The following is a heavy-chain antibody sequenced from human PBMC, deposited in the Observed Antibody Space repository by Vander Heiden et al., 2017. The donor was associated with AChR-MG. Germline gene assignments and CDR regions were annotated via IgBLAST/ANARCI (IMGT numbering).Heavy chain of an antibody. D-gene: IGHD3-22*01. V-gene: IGHV1-18*01. CDR2: ISAYNGNT. CDR3: ARGNYYYDSSATDAFDI. J-gene: IGHJ3*02. CDR1: GYTFTSYG. Sequence: QVQLVQSGAEGKKPGASVKVSCTASGYTFTSYGISWVRQAPGQGLEWMGGISAYNGNTNFAQKLQGRVTMTTDTSTSTAYMELRSLRSDDTAVYYCARGNYYYDSSATDAFDIWGQGTMVTVSS.